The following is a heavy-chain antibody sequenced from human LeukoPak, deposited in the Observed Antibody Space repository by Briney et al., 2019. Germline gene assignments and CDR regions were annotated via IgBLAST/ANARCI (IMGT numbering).Heavy chain of an antibody. Sequence: GASVKVSCKASGYTFTGYYMHWVRQAPGQGLEWKGWINPNSGGTNYAQKFQGRVTMTRDTSISTAYMELSRLRSDDTAVYYCARDPYDSSGYLFDYWGQGTLVTVSS. CDR1: GYTFTGYY. CDR2: INPNSGGT. CDR3: ARDPYDSSGYLFDY. J-gene: IGHJ4*02. V-gene: IGHV1-2*02. D-gene: IGHD3-22*01.